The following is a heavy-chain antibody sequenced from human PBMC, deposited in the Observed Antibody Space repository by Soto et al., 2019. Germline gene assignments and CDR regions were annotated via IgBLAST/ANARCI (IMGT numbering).Heavy chain of an antibody. D-gene: IGHD3-9*01. CDR1: GYSVTSYL. CDR2: IYPGDSDT. Sequence: PGESLKISCKGSGYSVTSYLIGWVRQMPGEGLEWMWIIYPGDSDTRYSPSFQGQVTISADKSISTAYLQWSSLKASDTAMYYCARRPVELRYFDWLTKDYYYYGMDVWGQGTTVTVSS. V-gene: IGHV5-51*01. J-gene: IGHJ6*02. CDR3: ARRPVELRYFDWLTKDYYYYGMDV.